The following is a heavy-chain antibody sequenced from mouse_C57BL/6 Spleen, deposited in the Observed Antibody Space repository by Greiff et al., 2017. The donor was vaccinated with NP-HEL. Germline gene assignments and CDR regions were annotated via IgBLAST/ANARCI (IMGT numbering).Heavy chain of an antibody. CDR3: ARESNWEGAWFAY. J-gene: IGHJ3*01. Sequence: VQLQQSGAELVRPGASVKLSCKASGYTFTDYYINWVKQRPGQGLEWIARIYPGSGNTYYNEKFKGKATLTAEKSSSTAYMQLSSLTSEDSAVYFCARESNWEGAWFAYWGQGTLVTVSA. CDR1: GYTFTDYY. V-gene: IGHV1-76*01. CDR2: IYPGSGNT. D-gene: IGHD4-1*01.